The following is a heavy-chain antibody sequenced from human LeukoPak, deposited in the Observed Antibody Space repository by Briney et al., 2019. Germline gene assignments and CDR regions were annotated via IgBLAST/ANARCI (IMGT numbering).Heavy chain of an antibody. D-gene: IGHD6-19*01. CDR1: GGSISSSSYY. CDR2: IYYSAST. Sequence: SETLSPTCTVSGGSISSSSYYWGWIRPPPGKGLEWIGSIYYSASTYYNPSLKSRVTISVDTSKSQFSRKLSSVTAADTAVYYCARESAMTGTDYGGQGTLVTVSS. V-gene: IGHV4-39*07. CDR3: ARESAMTGTDY. J-gene: IGHJ4*02.